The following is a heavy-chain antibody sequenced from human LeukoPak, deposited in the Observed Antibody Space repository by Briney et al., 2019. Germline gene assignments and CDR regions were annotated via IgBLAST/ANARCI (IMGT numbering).Heavy chain of an antibody. CDR1: GGSISSRSYY. V-gene: IGHV4-30-4*08. CDR3: VRLAGCARLGGDDWYHAFDV. Sequence: PSETLSLTCTVSGGSISSRSYYWGWIRQPPGKGLEWIGYIYYSGSTYYNPSLKSRVSISVDTSKNQFSLKPSSVTAADTAVYYCVRLAGCARLGGDDWYHAFDVWGQGTMVTVSS. CDR2: IYYSGST. J-gene: IGHJ3*01. D-gene: IGHD3-9*01.